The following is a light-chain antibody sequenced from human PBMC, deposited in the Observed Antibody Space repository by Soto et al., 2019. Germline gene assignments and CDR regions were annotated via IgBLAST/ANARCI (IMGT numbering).Light chain of an antibody. Sequence: QSVLTQPPSVSGAPGQRVTISCTGSSSNIGAGYDVNWYQQLPETAPKLLIFGDSNRPSGVPDRFSGSKSGTSASLVITGLQADGEADYYCQSNDNGLSGSNVFGTGTRSPS. CDR3: QSNDNGLSGSNV. V-gene: IGLV1-40*01. CDR1: SSNIGAGYD. CDR2: GDS. J-gene: IGLJ1*01.